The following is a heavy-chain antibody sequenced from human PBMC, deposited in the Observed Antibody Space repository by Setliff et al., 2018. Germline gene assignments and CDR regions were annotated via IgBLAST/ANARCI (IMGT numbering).Heavy chain of an antibody. CDR1: GFTFSNYA. J-gene: IGHJ4*02. V-gene: IGHV3-64*02. Sequence: LSLTCAASGFTFSNYAMSWVRQAPGKGLEWVSAISSNGDRVYYADSVKGRFTISRDTSKNTLYLQMGSLRAEDMALYYCARWVDGKADYWGQGTLVTVSS. CDR3: ARWVDGKADY. CDR2: ISSNGDRV.